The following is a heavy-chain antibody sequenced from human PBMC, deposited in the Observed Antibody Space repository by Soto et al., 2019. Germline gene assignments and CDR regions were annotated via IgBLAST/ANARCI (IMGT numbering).Heavy chain of an antibody. CDR1: RLTGCGEYY. D-gene: IGHD4-17*01. CDR2: LYDLDGT. J-gene: IGHJ3*01. V-gene: IGHV3-53*01. CDR3: ASWHLREHAYDV. Sequence: AGCIEISIATFRLTGCGEYYRAWVRHAPGKGLEGLSGLYDLDGTYYADSVKGRFITSGDSSKSIVYLQINDLRPDDTAVYYCASWHLREHAYDVCGQGTTVTVSS.